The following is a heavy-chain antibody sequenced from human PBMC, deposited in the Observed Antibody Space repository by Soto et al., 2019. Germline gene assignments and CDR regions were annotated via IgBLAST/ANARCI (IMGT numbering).Heavy chain of an antibody. J-gene: IGHJ4*02. CDR1: GFIFSTYA. V-gene: IGHV3-30-3*01. CDR2: ISYDGRNT. CDR3: ARDRFCSGYSCVYYFDY. D-gene: IGHD3-3*01. Sequence: QVQLVESGGGVVQPGTSLRLSCAASGFIFSTYAMHWVRQAPGKGLEWVATISYDGRNTFYGDSVKGRFTISRDNSEKTVCLHLNSLRPEDTSVYFCARDRFCSGYSCVYYFDYWGQGTLVIVSS.